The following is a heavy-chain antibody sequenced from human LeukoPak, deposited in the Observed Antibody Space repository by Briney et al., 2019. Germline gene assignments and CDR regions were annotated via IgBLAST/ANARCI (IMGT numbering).Heavy chain of an antibody. CDR2: ISSSSSTI. Sequence: PGGSLRLSCAASGFSFSSYGMNWVRQAPGKGLEWVSYISSSSSTIYYADSVKGRFTISRDNAKNSLYLQMNSLRDEDTAVYYCASLGGILWLGEFLDYWGQGPLVTVSS. CDR1: GFSFSSYG. J-gene: IGHJ4*02. D-gene: IGHD3-10*01. V-gene: IGHV3-48*02. CDR3: ASLGGILWLGEFLDY.